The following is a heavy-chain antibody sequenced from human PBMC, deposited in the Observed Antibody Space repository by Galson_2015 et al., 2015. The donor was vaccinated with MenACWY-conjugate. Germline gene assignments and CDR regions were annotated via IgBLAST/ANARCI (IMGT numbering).Heavy chain of an antibody. CDR1: GFSLNSRTMS. V-gene: IGHV2-70*17. D-gene: IGHD3-16*01. J-gene: IGHJ4*02. Sequence: PALVKPTQTLTLTCTFSGFSLNSRTMSVAWIRQSPGKALEWLAYTDWEDDKFYATSLKTRLTISKDDSRNHVVLTMTDMGAVDTATYFCARMLGGTGMGPFDHWGQGVLVTVSS. CDR3: ARMLGGTGMGPFDH. CDR2: TDWEDDK.